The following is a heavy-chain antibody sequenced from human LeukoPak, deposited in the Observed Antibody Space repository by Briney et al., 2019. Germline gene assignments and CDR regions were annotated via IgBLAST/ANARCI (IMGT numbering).Heavy chain of an antibody. CDR2: ISAYNGNT. CDR3: ARDLRIVVVPAAIRRAFDY. CDR1: GYTFTSYG. J-gene: IGHJ4*02. V-gene: IGHV1-18*01. D-gene: IGHD2-2*02. Sequence: GASVKVSCKASGYTFTSYGISWVRQAPEQGLEWMGWISAYNGNTNYAQKLQGRVTMTTDTSTSTAYMELRSLRSDDTAVYYCARDLRIVVVPAAIRRAFDYWGQGTLVTVSS.